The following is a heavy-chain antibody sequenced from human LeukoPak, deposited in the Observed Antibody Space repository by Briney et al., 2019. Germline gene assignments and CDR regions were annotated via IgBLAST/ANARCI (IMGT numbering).Heavy chain of an antibody. D-gene: IGHD2-21*01. J-gene: IGHJ3*02. Sequence: GGSLRLSCAASGFTFSSYGMHWVRQAPGKGLEWVAVISYDGSNKYYADSVKGRFTISRDNSKNTLYLQMNGLRAEDTAVYYCAKDKSIPVPFDAFDIWGQGTMVTVSS. CDR1: GFTFSSYG. CDR3: AKDKSIPVPFDAFDI. CDR2: ISYDGSNK. V-gene: IGHV3-30*18.